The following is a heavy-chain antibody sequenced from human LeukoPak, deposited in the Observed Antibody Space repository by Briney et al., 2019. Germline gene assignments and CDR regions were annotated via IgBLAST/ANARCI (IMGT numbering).Heavy chain of an antibody. D-gene: IGHD6-19*01. CDR1: GGSISSYY. Sequence: NPSETLSLTCTVSGGSISSYYWSWIRQPAGKGLEWIGRIYTSGSTNYNPSLKSRVTMSVDTSKNQFSLELSSVTAADTAVYYCARDDPGIAVAGFDYWGQGTLVTVSS. V-gene: IGHV4-4*07. CDR2: IYTSGST. CDR3: ARDDPGIAVAGFDY. J-gene: IGHJ4*02.